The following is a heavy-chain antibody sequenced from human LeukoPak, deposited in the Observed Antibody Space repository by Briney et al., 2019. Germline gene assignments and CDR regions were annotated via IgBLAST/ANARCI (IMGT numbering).Heavy chain of an antibody. J-gene: IGHJ4*02. D-gene: IGHD2-2*01. CDR2: IYPGDSDT. CDR3: ARRLQYCSSTSCYPESTFDY. CDR1: GSIFTSYW. V-gene: IGHV5-51*01. Sequence: GASLQISCKGSGSIFTSYWIGWVRQMPGKGLERMGIIYPGDSDTRYSPSFQGKVTISADKSISTAYLQWSSLKASDTAMYYCARRLQYCSSTSCYPESTFDYWGQGTLVTVSS.